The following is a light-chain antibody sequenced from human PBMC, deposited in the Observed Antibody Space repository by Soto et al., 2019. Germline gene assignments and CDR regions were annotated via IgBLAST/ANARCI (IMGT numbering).Light chain of an antibody. CDR3: QSYDSSLSAWV. V-gene: IGLV1-40*01. CDR2: ANS. CDR1: SSNIGAGYD. J-gene: IGLJ3*02. Sequence: QSVLTQPPSVSGAPGQRVTISCTGSSSNIGAGYDVHWYQQLPGTAPKLLIYANSNRPSGVPDRFSGSKSGTSASLAITGLQAEDEADYYCQSYDSSLSAWVFGGGTKVTVL.